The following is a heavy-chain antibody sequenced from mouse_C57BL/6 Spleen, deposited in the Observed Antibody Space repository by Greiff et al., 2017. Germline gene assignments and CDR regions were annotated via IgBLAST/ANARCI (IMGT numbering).Heavy chain of an antibody. J-gene: IGHJ2*01. CDR3: AIFLPGY. CDR2: ISSGSSTI. CDR1: GFTFSDYG. Sequence: EVMLVESGGGLVKPGGSLKLSCAASGFTFSDYGMHWVRQAPEKGLEWVAYISSGSSTIYYADTVKGRFTLSRDNAKNTLFLQMTSLRSEDTAMYYCAIFLPGYWGQGTTLTVSS. V-gene: IGHV5-17*01.